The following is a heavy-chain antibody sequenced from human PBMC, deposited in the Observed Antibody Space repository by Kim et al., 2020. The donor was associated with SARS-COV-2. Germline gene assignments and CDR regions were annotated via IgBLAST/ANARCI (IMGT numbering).Heavy chain of an antibody. Sequence: SETLSLTCTVSGGSISSYYWSWIRQPPGKGLEWIGYIYYSGSTNYNPSLKSRVTISVDTSKNQFSLKLSSVTAADTAVYYCARLGAAAGTFYFDYWGQGTLVTVSS. CDR1: GGSISSYY. CDR3: ARLGAAAGTFYFDY. J-gene: IGHJ4*02. V-gene: IGHV4-59*08. D-gene: IGHD6-13*01. CDR2: IYYSGST.